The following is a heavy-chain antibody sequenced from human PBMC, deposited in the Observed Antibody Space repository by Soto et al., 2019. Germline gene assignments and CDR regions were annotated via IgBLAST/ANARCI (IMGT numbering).Heavy chain of an antibody. D-gene: IGHD1-7*01. J-gene: IGHJ6*02. Sequence: SVKVSCKASGGTFSSYAISWVRQAPGQGLEWMGGIIPIFGTANYAQKFQGRGTITADESTSTAYMELSSLRSEDTAVYYCARTSIPGTEAHSYYYGMDVWGQGTTVPVSS. CDR3: ARTSIPGTEAHSYYYGMDV. CDR1: GGTFSSYA. CDR2: IIPIFGTA. V-gene: IGHV1-69*13.